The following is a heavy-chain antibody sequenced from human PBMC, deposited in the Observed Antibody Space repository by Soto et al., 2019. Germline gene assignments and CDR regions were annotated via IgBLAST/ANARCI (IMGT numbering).Heavy chain of an antibody. J-gene: IGHJ5*02. D-gene: IGHD6-6*01. CDR1: GFTFSAFE. CDR2: ISGVSYNV. Sequence: GGSLRLSCAASGFTFSAFEMNWVRQAPGKGLEWISYISGVSYNVYYADSVKGRFTVSRDNAKNTLYLHMNSLRAEDTGVYYCARAGHSSSSEGANWFDPWGQGTLVTVSS. V-gene: IGHV3-48*03. CDR3: ARAGHSSSSEGANWFDP.